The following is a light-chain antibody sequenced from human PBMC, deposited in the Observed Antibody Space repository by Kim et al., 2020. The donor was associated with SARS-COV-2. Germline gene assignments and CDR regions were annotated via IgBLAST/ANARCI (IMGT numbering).Light chain of an antibody. V-gene: IGKV1-16*01. CDR2: ATS. J-gene: IGKJ1*01. CDR1: QYIHRH. Sequence: ASVVDRVTITCRASQYIHRHLAWFQQKPGKAPMSLIFATSTLQTGVPLRFSGSGYGTDFTLTIDTLQPEDTATYYCQQYRVCSPTFGQGTKVDFK. CDR3: QQYRVCSPT.